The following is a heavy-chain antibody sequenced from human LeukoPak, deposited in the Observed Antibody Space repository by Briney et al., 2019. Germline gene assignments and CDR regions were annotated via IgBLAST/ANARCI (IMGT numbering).Heavy chain of an antibody. CDR2: IYYSGST. CDR1: GGSISSYY. D-gene: IGHD6-13*01. V-gene: IGHV4-59*01. CDR3: ARGWMAAADY. Sequence: SETLSLTRTVSGGSISSYYWSWIRQPPGKGLEWMGYIYYSGSTNYNPSLQSRVTISVDTSKNQFSLKLSSVTAADTAVYYCARGWMAAADYWGQGTLVTVSS. J-gene: IGHJ4*02.